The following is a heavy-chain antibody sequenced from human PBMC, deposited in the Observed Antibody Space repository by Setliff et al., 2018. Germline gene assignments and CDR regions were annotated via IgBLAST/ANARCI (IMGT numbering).Heavy chain of an antibody. CDR3: AREQSNYDFWSGYYGSYYYYMDV. J-gene: IGHJ6*03. Sequence: SETLSLTCTVSGASISSGSYYWSWIRQPAGKGLEGIGHIYTRGSTNYNPSLKSRVTISVDTSKNQFSLKLSSVTAADTAVYYCAREQSNYDFWSGYYGSYYYYMDVWGKGTTVTVSS. V-gene: IGHV4-61*09. D-gene: IGHD3-3*01. CDR1: GASISSGSYY. CDR2: IYTRGST.